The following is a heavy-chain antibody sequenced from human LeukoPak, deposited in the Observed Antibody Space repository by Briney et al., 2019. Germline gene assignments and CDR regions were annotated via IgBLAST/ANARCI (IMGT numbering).Heavy chain of an antibody. Sequence: SQTLSLTRTVSGGSISSGDYYWTWIRQPPGKGLEWIGYIYYSGSTHYNPSLKSRVSISVDTAKNQFSLNLSSVTAADTAVYYCARDQNKYDSSGYYYYQYGMDVWGQGTTVTVSS. CDR2: IYYSGST. V-gene: IGHV4-30-4*01. D-gene: IGHD3-22*01. CDR3: ARDQNKYDSSGYYYYQYGMDV. CDR1: GGSISSGDYY. J-gene: IGHJ6*02.